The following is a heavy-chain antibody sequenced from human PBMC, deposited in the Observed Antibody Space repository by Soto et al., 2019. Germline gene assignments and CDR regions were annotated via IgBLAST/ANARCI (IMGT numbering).Heavy chain of an antibody. V-gene: IGHV1-2*02. J-gene: IGHJ4*02. CDR2: INPNSRGT. Sequence: YIHVVPLAFGHGLKWMGWINPNSRGTNYAQKFQGRVTMTRDTSISTAYMELSRLRSDDTAFFYHAKDDIRGYSAGFDYWRKGT. D-gene: IGHD3-22*01. CDR3: AKDDIRGYSAGFDY. CDR1: Y.